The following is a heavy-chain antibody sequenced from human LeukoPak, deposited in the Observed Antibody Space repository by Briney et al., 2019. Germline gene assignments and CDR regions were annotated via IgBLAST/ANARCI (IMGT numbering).Heavy chain of an antibody. CDR1: GYTFTSYD. D-gene: IGHD3-10*01. J-gene: IGHJ5*02. Sequence: ASVKVSCKASGYTFTSYDINWVRQATGQGVEWMGWMNPNSGNTGYAQKLQGRVTMTRNTSISTAYMELSSLRSEDTAVYYCARVALWGDWFDPWGQGTLVTVSS. CDR3: ARVALWGDWFDP. V-gene: IGHV1-8*01. CDR2: MNPNSGNT.